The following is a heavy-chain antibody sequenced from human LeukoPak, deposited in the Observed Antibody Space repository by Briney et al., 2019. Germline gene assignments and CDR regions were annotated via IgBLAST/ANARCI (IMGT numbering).Heavy chain of an antibody. V-gene: IGHV3-21*01. CDR3: ARDLSGVTGYTYGRGIDY. CDR2: ISTSSSYI. Sequence: KSGGSLRLSCAASGFTFSSYEMNWVRQAPGKGLEWVSSISTSSSYIYYADSVKGRFTVSRDNAKTSLYLQMNSLRAEDTAVYYCARDLSGVTGYTYGRGIDYWGQGTLVTVPS. CDR1: GFTFSSYE. D-gene: IGHD5-18*01. J-gene: IGHJ4*02.